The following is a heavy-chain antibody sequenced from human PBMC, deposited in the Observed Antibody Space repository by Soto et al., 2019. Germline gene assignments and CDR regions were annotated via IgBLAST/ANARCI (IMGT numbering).Heavy chain of an antibody. V-gene: IGHV1-18*01. CDR2: ISAYNGNT. CDR3: ARELKSLGNHLINYYFDY. D-gene: IGHD3-16*01. CDR1: GYTFTSYG. Sequence: QVQLVQSGAEVKKPGASVKVSCKASGYTFTSYGISWVRQAPGQGLEWMGWISAYNGNTNYAQKLQGRDTMTTDTSTSTAYMELRSLRSDDTAVYYCARELKSLGNHLINYYFDYWGQGTLVTVSS. J-gene: IGHJ4*02.